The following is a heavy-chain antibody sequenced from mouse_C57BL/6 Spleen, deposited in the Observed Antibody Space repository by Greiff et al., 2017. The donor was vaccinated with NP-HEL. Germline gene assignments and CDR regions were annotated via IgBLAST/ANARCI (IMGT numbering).Heavy chain of an antibody. J-gene: IGHJ4*01. V-gene: IGHV1-81*01. D-gene: IGHD2-2*01. CDR2: IYPRSGNT. Sequence: QVQLQQSGAELARPGASVKLSCKASGYTFTSYGISWVKQRTGQGLEWIGEIYPRSGNTYYNEKFKGKATLTADKSSSTAYMELRSLTSEDSAVYFCARGGYDEDYYAMDYWGQGTSVTVSS. CDR3: ARGGYDEDYYAMDY. CDR1: GYTFTSYG.